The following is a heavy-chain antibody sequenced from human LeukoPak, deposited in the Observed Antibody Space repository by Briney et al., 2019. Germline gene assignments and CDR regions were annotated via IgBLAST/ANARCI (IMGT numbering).Heavy chain of an antibody. J-gene: IGHJ4*02. D-gene: IGHD3-10*01. CDR3: ARAIWYSSGKYYFDH. CDR2: ISGSGST. Sequence: SETLSLTCNVSGGSTSGFWTWIRQPPGKGLECIGYISGSGSTNYNASLRSRVTMSVDASKNQISLRLNSVTAADTAVYYCARAIWYSSGKYYFDHWGQGTLVTVSS. V-gene: IGHV4-59*13. CDR1: GGSTSGF.